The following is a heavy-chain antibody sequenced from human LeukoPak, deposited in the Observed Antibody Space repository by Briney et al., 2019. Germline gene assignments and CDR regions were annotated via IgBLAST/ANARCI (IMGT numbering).Heavy chain of an antibody. CDR2: IKQDGSEK. J-gene: IGHJ4*02. CDR1: GYTFSSYW. V-gene: IGHV3-7*01. Sequence: PGGSLRLSCAASGYTFSSYWMIWVRQAPGKGLEWVANIKQDGSEKYYVESVKGRFTISRDNAKNSLYLQMNSLRAEDTAVYYCARARDFWSGYYYGYWGQGTLVTVSS. CDR3: ARARDFWSGYYYGY. D-gene: IGHD3-3*01.